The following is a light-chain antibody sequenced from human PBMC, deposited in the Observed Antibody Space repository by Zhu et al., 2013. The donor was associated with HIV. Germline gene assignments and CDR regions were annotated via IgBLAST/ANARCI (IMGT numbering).Light chain of an antibody. CDR1: QTLNSPY. V-gene: IGKV3-20*01. CDR3: QQYGRTPYT. CDR2: AAS. Sequence: EIVLTQSPGTVSLSPGERATLSCRATQTLNSPYLAWYQQKPGQSPRLLIYAASSRATGIPDRFSGSGSGTDFTLTISRLEPEDFAVYYCQQYGRTPYTFGQGTKLEI. J-gene: IGKJ2*01.